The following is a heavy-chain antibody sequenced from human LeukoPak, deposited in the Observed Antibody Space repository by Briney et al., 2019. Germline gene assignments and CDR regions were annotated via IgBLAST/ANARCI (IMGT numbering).Heavy chain of an antibody. CDR2: IYTSGST. V-gene: IGHV4-4*07. Sequence: SETLSLTCTVSGGSISSYYWSWIRQPAGKGLEWIGRIYTSGSTNYNPSLKSRVTISVDTSKNQFSLKLSSVTAADTAVYYCARGAYYYDSSGTTNFDYWGQGTLVTVSS. J-gene: IGHJ4*02. CDR1: GGSISSYY. D-gene: IGHD3-22*01. CDR3: ARGAYYYDSSGTTNFDY.